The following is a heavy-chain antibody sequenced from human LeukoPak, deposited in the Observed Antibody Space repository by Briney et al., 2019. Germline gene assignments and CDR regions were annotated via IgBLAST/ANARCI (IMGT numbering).Heavy chain of an antibody. CDR1: GFTFSSYG. V-gene: IGHV3-30*02. Sequence: PGGSLRLSCAASGFTFSSYGMHWVRQAPGKGLEWVAFIRDDGSNKYYADSVKGRFTISRDNSKNTLYLQMNSLRAEDTAVYYCAKGRTYNWFDPWGQGTLVTVSS. CDR3: AKGRTYNWFDP. D-gene: IGHD3-16*01. J-gene: IGHJ5*02. CDR2: IRDDGSNK.